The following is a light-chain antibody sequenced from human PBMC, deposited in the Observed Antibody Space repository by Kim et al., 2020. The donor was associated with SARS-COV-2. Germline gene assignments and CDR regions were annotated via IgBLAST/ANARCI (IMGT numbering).Light chain of an antibody. CDR2: CTS. Sequence: VSPGERATLSCRTSQSVSTNLAWYQQKPGQAPRLLIYCTSTRATGIPARFSGSGSGTEFTLTIISLQSEDFAIYYCQQYNRWPPYIFGQGTKLEI. CDR1: QSVSTN. CDR3: QQYNRWPPYI. J-gene: IGKJ2*01. V-gene: IGKV3-15*01.